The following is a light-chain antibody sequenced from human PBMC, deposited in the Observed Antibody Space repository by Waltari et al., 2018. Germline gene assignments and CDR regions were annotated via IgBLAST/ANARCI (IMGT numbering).Light chain of an antibody. CDR2: AAS. V-gene: IGKV1-9*01. J-gene: IGKJ4*01. CDR3: HQVNTYPLT. CDR1: QGISSY. Sequence: DIQLTQSPSFLSASVGDRVTITCRASQGISSYLTWFQQKPGKAPKLLIYAASTLQSGVPSRFSGSRSGTEFTLTISSLQPEDFATYYCHQVNTYPLTFGGGTKVEIK.